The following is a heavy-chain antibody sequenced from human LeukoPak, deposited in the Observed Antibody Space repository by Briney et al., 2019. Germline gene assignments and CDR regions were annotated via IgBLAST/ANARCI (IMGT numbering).Heavy chain of an antibody. J-gene: IGHJ3*02. CDR1: SGSFSGYY. CDR3: ARVSYYYDSSGYRI. V-gene: IGHV4-34*01. Sequence: SETLSLTCAVYSGSFSGYYWSWIRQPPGKGLEWIGEINHSGSTNYNPSLKSRVTISVDTSKNQFSLKLSSVTAADTAVYYCARVSYYYDSSGYRIWGQGTMVTVSS. CDR2: INHSGST. D-gene: IGHD3-22*01.